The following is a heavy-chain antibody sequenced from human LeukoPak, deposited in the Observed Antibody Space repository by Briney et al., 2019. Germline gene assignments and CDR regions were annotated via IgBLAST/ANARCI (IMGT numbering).Heavy chain of an antibody. Sequence: GGSLRLSCAASGFTFSSYLMSWVRQAPGKGLEWVANIKQDGSEKYYVDSVKGRFTISRDNAKNSLYLQMNSLRAEDTAVHYCARGSGDNYDQWGFDPWGQGTLVTVSS. D-gene: IGHD5-24*01. CDR1: GFTFSSYL. J-gene: IGHJ5*02. CDR2: IKQDGSEK. V-gene: IGHV3-7*01. CDR3: ARGSGDNYDQWGFDP.